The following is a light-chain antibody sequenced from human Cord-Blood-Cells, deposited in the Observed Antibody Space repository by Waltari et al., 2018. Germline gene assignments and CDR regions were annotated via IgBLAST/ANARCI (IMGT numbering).Light chain of an antibody. Sequence: EIVLTQSPGTLSLSAGERAPLSCRASQSVSSSYLAWYQQKPGQAPRLLIYGAFSRATGIPDRFSGSGSGTDFTLTISRLEPEDFAVYYCQQYGSSLSWTFGQGTKVEIK. V-gene: IGKV3-20*01. CDR3: QQYGSSLSWT. J-gene: IGKJ1*01. CDR2: GAF. CDR1: QSVSSSY.